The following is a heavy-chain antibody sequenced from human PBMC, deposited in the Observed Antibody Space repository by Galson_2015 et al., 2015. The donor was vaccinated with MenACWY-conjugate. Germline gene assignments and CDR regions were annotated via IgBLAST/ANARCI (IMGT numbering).Heavy chain of an antibody. Sequence: SLRLSCAASGFTFSSYAMNWVRQAPGKGLEWVAVISYDGSNKYYADSVKGRFTISRDNSKNTLYVQMNSLRAEDTAVYYCARTAQWLVRFYFYYGMDVWGHGTTVTVSS. D-gene: IGHD6-19*01. J-gene: IGHJ6*02. CDR1: GFTFSSYA. V-gene: IGHV3-30*04. CDR3: ARTAQWLVRFYFYYGMDV. CDR2: ISYDGSNK.